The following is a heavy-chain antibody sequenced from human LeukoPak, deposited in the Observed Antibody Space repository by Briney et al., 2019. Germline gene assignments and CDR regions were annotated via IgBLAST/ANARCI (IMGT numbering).Heavy chain of an antibody. CDR3: ATGGRWLQISPISPV. CDR2: ISYDGSNK. D-gene: IGHD5-24*01. CDR1: GFTFSSYG. Sequence: PGGSLRLSCAASGFTFSSYGMHWVCQAPGKGLEWVAVISYDGSNKYYADSVKGRFTISRDNSKNTLYLQMNSLRAEDTAVYYCATGGRWLQISPISPVWGQGTLVTVSS. J-gene: IGHJ4*02. V-gene: IGHV3-30*03.